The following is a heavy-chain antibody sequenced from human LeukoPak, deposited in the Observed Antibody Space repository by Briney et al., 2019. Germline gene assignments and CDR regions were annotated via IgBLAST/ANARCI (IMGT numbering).Heavy chain of an antibody. CDR2: ITDIGSVT. CDR3: ARDRLTLSAFDI. D-gene: IGHD2-15*01. CDR1: GFIFSTYA. J-gene: IGHJ3*02. V-gene: IGHV3-23*01. Sequence: GGSLRLSCAASGFIFSTYAMSWVRQAPGKGLEWVSGITDIGSVTYYADSVKGRFTISRDNSKTMLFLQMNSLRAEDTAVYFCARDRLTLSAFDIWGQGTMVTVSS.